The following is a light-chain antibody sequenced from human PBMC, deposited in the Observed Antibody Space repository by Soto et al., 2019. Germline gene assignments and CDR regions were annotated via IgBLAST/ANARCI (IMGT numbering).Light chain of an antibody. CDR2: GAS. CDR1: QSVSSSY. V-gene: IGKV3-20*01. CDR3: QQYGSSPWT. J-gene: IGKJ1*01. Sequence: EIVLTQSPCTLSFSPVERSTLSCSASQSVSSSYLAWYQQKPGQAPRLLIYGASSRATGIPDRFSGSGSGTDFTLTISRLEPEDFAVYYCQQYGSSPWTFGQGTKVDIK.